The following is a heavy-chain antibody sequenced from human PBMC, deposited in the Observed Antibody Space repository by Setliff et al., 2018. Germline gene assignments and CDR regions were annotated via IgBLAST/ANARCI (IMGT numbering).Heavy chain of an antibody. V-gene: IGHV4-4*02. J-gene: IGHJ6*02. CDR2: IYHSGST. Sequence: PSETLSLTCAVSGYSISSSNWWSWVRQPPGKGLEWIGEIYHSGSTNYNPSLKSRVTISVDKSKNQFSLKLSSVTAADTAVYYCARVAAYSSSWYNYYYGMDVWGQGTTVTVSS. CDR3: ARVAAYSSSWYNYYYGMDV. D-gene: IGHD6-13*01. CDR1: GYSISSSNW.